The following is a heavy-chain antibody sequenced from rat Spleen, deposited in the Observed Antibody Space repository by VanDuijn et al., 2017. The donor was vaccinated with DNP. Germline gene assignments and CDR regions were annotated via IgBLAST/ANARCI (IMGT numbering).Heavy chain of an antibody. CDR1: GFTFSNYY. CDR3: ARQLRD. D-gene: IGHD1-11*01. Sequence: EVQLVESGGGLVQPGRSMKLSCAASGFTFSNYYMAWVRQAPTKGLEWVAAISPGGGNIYYRDSVKGRFTVTRDNAKSSLYLQMDSLGSEDTATYYCARQLRDWGQGVMVTVSS. J-gene: IGHJ2*01. V-gene: IGHV5-25*01. CDR2: ISPGGGNI.